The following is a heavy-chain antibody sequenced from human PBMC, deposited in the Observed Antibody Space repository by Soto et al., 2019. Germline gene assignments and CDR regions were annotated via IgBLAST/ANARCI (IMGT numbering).Heavy chain of an antibody. V-gene: IGHV3-30-3*01. D-gene: IGHD2-8*01. CDR1: GFTFSRYA. CDR2: ISRDGSSK. Sequence: GGSLRLSCAASGFTFSRYAMHWVHQAPGEGLEWVAVISRDGSSKYYGDSVKGRFTVSRDNSNNTLYLSMTSLRPDDTAVFYCARSRNGAVPDSINFWGQGTLVTVSS. J-gene: IGHJ4*02. CDR3: ARSRNGAVPDSINF.